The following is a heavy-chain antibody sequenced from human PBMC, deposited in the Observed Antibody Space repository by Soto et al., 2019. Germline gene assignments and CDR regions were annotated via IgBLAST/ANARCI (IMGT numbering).Heavy chain of an antibody. Sequence: EVQLVESGGGLVQPGGSLRLSCEASRGAFGDYWMHWVRQAPGKGLVWVSRINRDANDIIYADTVKGRFTASRDNAKNMLFLKMNSLILEETAVYYCARDVPHNWFDSWRPVTLVTVTS. D-gene: IGHD3-10*02. CDR2: INRDANDI. J-gene: IGHJ5*01. CDR1: RGAFGDYW. V-gene: IGHV3-74*01. CDR3: ARDVPHNWFDS.